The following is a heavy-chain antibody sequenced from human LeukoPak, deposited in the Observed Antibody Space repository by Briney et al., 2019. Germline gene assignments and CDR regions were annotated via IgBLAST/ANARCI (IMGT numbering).Heavy chain of an antibody. CDR1: GFTFDRFT. CDR3: AKEVDCPSDCLFFHS. J-gene: IGHJ4*02. CDR2: INRRGHT. V-gene: IGHV3-43*01. Sequence: GGSLRLSCAASGFTFDRFTIHWVRQTPGKGLEWVSLINRRGHTFYADSVKGRFIISRDNSRNSVFLQMNSLRPEDTALYHCAKEVDCPSDCLFFHSWGQGTLVTVSS. D-gene: IGHD2-21*02.